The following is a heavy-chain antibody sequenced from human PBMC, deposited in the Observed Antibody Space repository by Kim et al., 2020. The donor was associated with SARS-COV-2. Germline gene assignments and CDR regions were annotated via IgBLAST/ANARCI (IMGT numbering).Heavy chain of an antibody. V-gene: IGHV3-20*01. Sequence: SVKGRFTNSIDNAKNSLYLQMNSLRDEDTALYHCARSGIGEAYYYGMDVWGQGTTVTVSS. J-gene: IGHJ6*02. D-gene: IGHD3-10*01. CDR3: ARSGIGEAYYYGMDV.